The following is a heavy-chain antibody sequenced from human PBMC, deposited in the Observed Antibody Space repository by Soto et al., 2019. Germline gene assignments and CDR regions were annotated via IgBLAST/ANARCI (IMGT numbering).Heavy chain of an antibody. CDR2: IYYGGST. CDR3: ARHLVFVGPTIDY. J-gene: IGHJ4*02. D-gene: IGHD1-26*01. CDR1: DGSISNFY. Sequence: SETLSLTCTVSDGSISNFYWSWIRPPPGKGLEWIGSIYYGGSTYYNPSLKSRVTISVDTSKNQFSLKRRSVTAADTAVFYCARHLVFVGPTIDYWGQGTLVTVSS. V-gene: IGHV4-59*05.